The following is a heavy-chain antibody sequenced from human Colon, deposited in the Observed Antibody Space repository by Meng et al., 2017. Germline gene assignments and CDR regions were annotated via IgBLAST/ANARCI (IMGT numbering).Heavy chain of an antibody. D-gene: IGHD5-24*01. V-gene: IGHV3-30*04. CDR2: ITYDGKAK. Sequence: GRSLRLSCAASGFTFDRFAMFWVRQAPGKGLEWVAVITYDGKAKYYSVSVKGRFTVSRDNSTNTMSLQMNSLRPEDTAVFYCVRARDGYANLDYWGQGSLVTVSS. CDR1: GFTFDRFA. J-gene: IGHJ4*02. CDR3: VRARDGYANLDY.